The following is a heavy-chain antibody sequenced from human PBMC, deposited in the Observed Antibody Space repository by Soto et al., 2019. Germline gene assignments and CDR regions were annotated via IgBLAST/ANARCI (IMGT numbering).Heavy chain of an antibody. V-gene: IGHV3-23*01. CDR2: ISGSGGST. CDR3: AKDLDTAMVTSFDY. D-gene: IGHD5-18*01. J-gene: IGHJ4*02. Sequence: EGSVRLSCAASGFTFSSYAMSWVRQAPGKGLEWVSAISGSGGSTYYADSVKGRFTISRDNSKNTLYLQMNSLRAEDTAVYYCAKDLDTAMVTSFDYWGQGTLVTVSS. CDR1: GFTFSSYA.